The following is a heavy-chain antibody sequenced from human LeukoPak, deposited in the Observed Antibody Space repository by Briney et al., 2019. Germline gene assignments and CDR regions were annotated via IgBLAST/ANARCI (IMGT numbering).Heavy chain of an antibody. D-gene: IGHD4-23*01. V-gene: IGHV1-46*02. CDR3: AREASGGYFDY. CDR1: GYTXNSYY. CDR2: ISPTGDST. J-gene: IGHJ4*02. Sequence: ASVKVSCKASGYTXNSYYMHWVRQAPGQGLEWVGLISPTGDSTNYAQTFRGRVTMTRDTSTNTVYMDLSSLRSEDTAVYYRAREASGGYFDYWGQGTLVIVSS.